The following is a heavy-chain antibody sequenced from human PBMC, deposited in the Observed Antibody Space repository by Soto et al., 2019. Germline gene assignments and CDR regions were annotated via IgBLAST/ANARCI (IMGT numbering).Heavy chain of an antibody. V-gene: IGHV4-31*03. J-gene: IGHJ4*02. CDR1: GGSISSGGYY. D-gene: IGHD3-22*01. CDR2: IYYSGST. Sequence: PSETLSLTCTVSGGSISSGGYYWSWIRQHPGKGLEWIGYIYYSGSTYYNPSLKSRVTISVDTSKNQFSLKLSSVTAADTAVYYCARDSSPDSSGSYHFDYWGQGTLVTVSS. CDR3: ARDSSPDSSGSYHFDY.